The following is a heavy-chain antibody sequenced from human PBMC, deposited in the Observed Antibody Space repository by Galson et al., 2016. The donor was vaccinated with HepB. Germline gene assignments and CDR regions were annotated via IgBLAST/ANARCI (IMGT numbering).Heavy chain of an antibody. D-gene: IGHD3-10*01. V-gene: IGHV3-53*01. CDR2: IDDSGDHI. J-gene: IGHJ3*01. CDR3: ARDRGYRALDL. Sequence: SLRLSCAVSGFTVGNNFMTWVRQAPGKGLEWVSIIDDSGDHIYYAESVKGRFTISRDKATNTLYLQMNSLRAEDTALYYCARDRGYRALDLWGQGTTVTVSS. CDR1: GFTVGNNF.